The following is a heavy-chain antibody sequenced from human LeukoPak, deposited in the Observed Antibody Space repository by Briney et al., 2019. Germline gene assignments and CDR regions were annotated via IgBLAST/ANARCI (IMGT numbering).Heavy chain of an antibody. CDR3: VRQRGSSGTINHFDP. Sequence: GESLKISCETSGYSFTTYWIGWVRQMPGTGLEWVGAIYPDDVDSRYSPSFQGQLVISADRSIRTAYLQWNSLKTSDTAMYYCVRQRGSSGTINHFDPWGQGTLVTVSS. V-gene: IGHV5-51*01. CDR1: GYSFTTYW. CDR2: IYPDDVDS. J-gene: IGHJ5*02. D-gene: IGHD3-10*01.